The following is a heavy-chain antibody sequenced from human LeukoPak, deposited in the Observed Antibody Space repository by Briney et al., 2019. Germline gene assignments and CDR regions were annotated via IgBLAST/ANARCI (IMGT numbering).Heavy chain of an antibody. CDR3: ARGSGYDYRYFDY. J-gene: IGHJ4*02. CDR2: INWNGGST. Sequence: GGSLRLSCAASGFTFDDYGMSWVRQAPGKGLEWVSGINWNGGSTGYADSVKGRFTISRDNAKNTLYLQMNSLRAEDTAVYYCARGSGYDYRYFDYWGQGTLATVSS. V-gene: IGHV3-20*04. D-gene: IGHD5-12*01. CDR1: GFTFDDYG.